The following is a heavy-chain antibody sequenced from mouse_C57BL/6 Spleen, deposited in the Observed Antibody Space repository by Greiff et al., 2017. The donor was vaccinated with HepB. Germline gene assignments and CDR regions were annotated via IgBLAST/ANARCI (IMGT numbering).Heavy chain of an antibody. V-gene: IGHV1-15*01. J-gene: IGHJ3*01. Sequence: QVQLKQSGAELVRPGASVTLSCKASGYTFTDYEMHWVKQTPVHGLEWIGAIDPETGGTAYNQKFKGKAILTADKSSSTAYMELRSLTSEDSAVYYCTRGANYGSSPFAYWGQGTLVTVSA. CDR1: GYTFTDYE. D-gene: IGHD1-1*01. CDR3: TRGANYGSSPFAY. CDR2: IDPETGGT.